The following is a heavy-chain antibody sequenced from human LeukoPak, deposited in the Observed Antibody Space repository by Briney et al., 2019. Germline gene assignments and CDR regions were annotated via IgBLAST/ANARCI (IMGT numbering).Heavy chain of an antibody. CDR3: ARRHEWELQFDY. Sequence: SETLSLTCTVSGGSISSSSYYWGWIRQPPGKGQEWIGNIYYSGSTYHNPSLKSRVTISVDTSKNQFSLKLSSVTAADTAVYFCARRHEWELQFDYWGQGTLVTVSS. V-gene: IGHV4-39*01. CDR2: IYYSGST. D-gene: IGHD1-26*01. J-gene: IGHJ4*02. CDR1: GGSISSSSYY.